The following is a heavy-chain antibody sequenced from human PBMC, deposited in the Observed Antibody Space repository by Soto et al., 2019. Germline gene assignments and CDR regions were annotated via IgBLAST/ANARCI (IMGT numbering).Heavy chain of an antibody. D-gene: IGHD3-22*01. CDR1: GFTFSSYG. V-gene: IGHV3-30*18. CDR2: ISYDGSNK. CDR3: AKDLKRYDSSGYYDY. J-gene: IGHJ4*02. Sequence: GGSLRLSCAASGFTFSSYGMHWVRQAPGKGLEWVAVISYDGSNKYYADSVKGRFTISRDNSKNTLYLQMNSLRAEDTAVYYCAKDLKRYDSSGYYDYWGQGTLVTVSS.